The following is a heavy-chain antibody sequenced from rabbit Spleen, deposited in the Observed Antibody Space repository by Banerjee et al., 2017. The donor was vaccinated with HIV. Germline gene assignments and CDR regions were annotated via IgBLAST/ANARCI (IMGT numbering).Heavy chain of an antibody. V-gene: IGHV1S40*01. J-gene: IGHJ4*01. CDR1: GFSANNIYY. D-gene: IGHD6-1*01. CDR3: ANSYPDGAYAFNL. Sequence: QSLEESGGDLVKPGASLTLTCTASGFSANNIYYMCWVRQTPGKGLEWVACIYAGDSGTAYYANWAKGRFTISKTSSTTVTLQITSLTAADTATYLCANSYPDGAYAFNLWGPGTLVTVS. CDR2: IYAGDSGTA.